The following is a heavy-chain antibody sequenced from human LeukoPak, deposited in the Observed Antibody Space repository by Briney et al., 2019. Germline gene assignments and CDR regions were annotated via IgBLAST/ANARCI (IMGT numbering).Heavy chain of an antibody. CDR3: ASAAGAFDM. J-gene: IGHJ3*02. CDR1: GFTFSSYG. V-gene: IGHV3-33*01. D-gene: IGHD6-13*01. CDR2: IWSDSSHK. Sequence: PGGSLRLSCAASGFTFSSYGMHWIRQAPGKGLEWVAVIWSDSSHKYYVDSMQGRCTISRDNSKNMVYLQMNSLRVEDTAVYYCASAAGAFDMWGQGTLVTVSP.